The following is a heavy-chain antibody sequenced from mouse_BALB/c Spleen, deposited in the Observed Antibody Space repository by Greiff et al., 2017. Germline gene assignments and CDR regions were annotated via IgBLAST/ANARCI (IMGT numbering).Heavy chain of an antibody. J-gene: IGHJ1*01. CDR2: ISYSGST. D-gene: IGHD2-3*01. Sequence: EVQLQQSGPGLVKPSQSLSLTCTVTGYSITSDYAWNWIRQFPGNKLEWMGYISYSGSTSYNPSLKSRISITRDTSKNQFFLQLNSVTTEDTATYYCARWLLPHWYFDVWGAGTTVTVSS. V-gene: IGHV3-2*02. CDR1: GYSITSDYA. CDR3: ARWLLPHWYFDV.